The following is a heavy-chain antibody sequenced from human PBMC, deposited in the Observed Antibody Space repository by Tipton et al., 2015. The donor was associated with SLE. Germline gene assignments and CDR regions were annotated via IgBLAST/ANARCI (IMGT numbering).Heavy chain of an antibody. V-gene: IGHV4-39*07. J-gene: IGHJ3*02. Sequence: TLSLTCTVSGGSISSSSYYWGWIRQTPGKGLEWIGEINHDGSTNYNPSLKSRVTISLDTPKNQFSLKLTSVTAADTAVYYCARAPRAWNYYYALDIWGQGTKVTVSS. CDR3: ARAPRAWNYYYALDI. D-gene: IGHD1-7*01. CDR1: GGSISSSSYY. CDR2: INHDGST.